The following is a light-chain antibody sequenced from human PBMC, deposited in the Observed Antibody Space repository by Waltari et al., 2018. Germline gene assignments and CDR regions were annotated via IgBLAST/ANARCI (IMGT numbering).Light chain of an antibody. Sequence: IQMTQSHSTLSASVGDRVTITCRASQSVRTYLACYQQKPGKVPKLLIYKASTLETGVPSRFSGSGSETEFTLTIASLQPDDFGTYYCQQYNTYSWTFGQGTEVDIK. J-gene: IGKJ1*01. CDR1: QSVRTY. CDR3: QQYNTYSWT. CDR2: KAS. V-gene: IGKV1-5*03.